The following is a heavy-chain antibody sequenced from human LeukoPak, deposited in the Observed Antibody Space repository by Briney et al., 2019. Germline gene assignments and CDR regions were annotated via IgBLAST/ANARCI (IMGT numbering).Heavy chain of an antibody. V-gene: IGHV4-59*01. Sequence: SETLSLTCTVSGGSISGYYWSWIRQPPGKGLEWLGYIKYNGYTNYNPSLKSRVTMSIDASKKQFSLKLSSVTAADTAVYYCARSKMLLREGFDYWGQGTLVTVSS. CDR3: ARSKMLLREGFDY. CDR1: GGSISGYY. D-gene: IGHD3-16*01. CDR2: IKYNGYT. J-gene: IGHJ4*02.